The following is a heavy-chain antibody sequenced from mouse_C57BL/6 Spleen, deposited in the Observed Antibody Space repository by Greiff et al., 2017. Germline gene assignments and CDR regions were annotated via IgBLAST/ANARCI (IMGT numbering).Heavy chain of an antibody. Sequence: QVQLQQSGPELVKPGASVKISCKASGYAFSSSWMNWVKQRPGKGLEWIGRIYPGDGDPNYNGKFKGKATLTADKSSSTAYMQLSSMTSEDSAVYFCARCFYYGNYNAMDYWGQGTSVTVSS. J-gene: IGHJ4*01. D-gene: IGHD2-1*01. CDR1: GYAFSSSW. CDR3: ARCFYYGNYNAMDY. CDR2: IYPGDGDP. V-gene: IGHV1-82*01.